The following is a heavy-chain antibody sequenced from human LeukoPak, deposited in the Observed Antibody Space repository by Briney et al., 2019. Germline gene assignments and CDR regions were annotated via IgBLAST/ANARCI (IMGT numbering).Heavy chain of an antibody. V-gene: IGHV3-7*03. D-gene: IGHD3-10*01. J-gene: IGHJ6*03. Sequence: PGGSLRLSCAASGFTFSSYWMSWVRQAPGKGLEWVANIKQDGSERYYVDSVKGRFTISRDNAKNSLYLQMNNLRAEDTAVYYCAKDPLLDYGSGRFYYYFYMDVWGKGTTVTVSS. CDR2: IKQDGSER. CDR3: AKDPLLDYGSGRFYYYFYMDV. CDR1: GFTFSSYW.